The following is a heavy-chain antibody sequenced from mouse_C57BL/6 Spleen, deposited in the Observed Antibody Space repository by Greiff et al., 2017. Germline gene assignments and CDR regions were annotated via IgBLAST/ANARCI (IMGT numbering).Heavy chain of an antibody. J-gene: IGHJ3*01. CDR1: GYTFTSYW. V-gene: IGHV1-64*01. CDR2: IHPNSGST. Sequence: VQLQQPGAELVKPGASVTLSCKASGYTFTSYWMHWVKQRPGQGLEWIGMIHPNSGSTNYNEKFKSKATLTVDKSSSTAYMQLSRLTSEYSAVYYCAKGDFGFAYWGEGTLVTVSA. CDR3: AKGDFGFAY.